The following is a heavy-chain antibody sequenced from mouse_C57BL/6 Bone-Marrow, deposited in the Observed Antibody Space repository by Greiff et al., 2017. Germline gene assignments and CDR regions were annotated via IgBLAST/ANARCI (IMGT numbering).Heavy chain of an antibody. CDR2: IGNLAFII. CDR3: ARHEYDYDGYFAY. V-gene: IGHV5-15*01. J-gene: IGHJ2*01. D-gene: IGHD2-4*01. Sequence: EVRLVASGGGLVLPGGSLKLSCAASGFPFSDYGMPWVRQAPGRGLEWVAFIGNLAFIIHYATTVTGRFTISRENAKNTLYLEMSSLRSEDTAMYYYARHEYDYDGYFAYWGQGTTLTVSS. CDR1: GFPFSDYG.